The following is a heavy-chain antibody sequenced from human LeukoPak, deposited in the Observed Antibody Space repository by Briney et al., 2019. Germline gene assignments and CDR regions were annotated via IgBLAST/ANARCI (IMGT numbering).Heavy chain of an antibody. CDR3: ARDFSGYDSGLDY. Sequence: PSETLSLTCTVSGGSISSYYWGWIRQPPGKGLEWIGSIYYSGSTYYNPSLKSRVTISVDTSKNQFSLKLSSVTAADTAVYYCARDFSGYDSGLDYWGQGTLVTVSS. D-gene: IGHD5-12*01. CDR1: GGSISSYY. CDR2: IYYSGST. J-gene: IGHJ4*02. V-gene: IGHV4-39*07.